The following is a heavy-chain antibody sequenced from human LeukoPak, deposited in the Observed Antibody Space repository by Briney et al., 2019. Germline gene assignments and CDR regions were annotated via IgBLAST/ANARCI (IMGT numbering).Heavy chain of an antibody. V-gene: IGHV3-30-3*01. Sequence: PGGSLRLSCAASGFTFSSYAMHWVCQAPGKGLEWVAVISYDGSNKYYADSVKGRFTISRDNSKNTLYLQMNSLRAEDTAVYYCARSTLGVGATGIFDYWGQGTLVTVSS. CDR3: ARSTLGVGATGIFDY. CDR2: ISYDGSNK. J-gene: IGHJ4*02. D-gene: IGHD1-26*01. CDR1: GFTFSSYA.